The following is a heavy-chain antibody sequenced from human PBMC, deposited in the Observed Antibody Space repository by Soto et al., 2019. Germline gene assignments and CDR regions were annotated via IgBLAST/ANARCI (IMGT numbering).Heavy chain of an antibody. V-gene: IGHV3-15*01. Sequence: LVESGGGLVKPGGSLRLSCAASGFTFSNAWMSWVRQAPGKGLEWVGRIKSKTDGGTTDYAAPVKGRFTISRDDSKNTLYLQMNSLKTEDTAVYYCTTGSGYCSSTSCYNNWFDPWGQGTLVTVSS. CDR2: IKSKTDGGTT. CDR3: TTGSGYCSSTSCYNNWFDP. CDR1: GFTFSNAW. D-gene: IGHD2-2*02. J-gene: IGHJ5*02.